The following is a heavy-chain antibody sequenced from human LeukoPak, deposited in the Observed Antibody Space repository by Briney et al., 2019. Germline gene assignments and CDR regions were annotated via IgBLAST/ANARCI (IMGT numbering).Heavy chain of an antibody. D-gene: IGHD6-25*01. J-gene: IGHJ4*02. CDR3: TTRRQDGC. CDR2: IKSKIDGATI. Sequence: GGSLRLSCVGSGFTFSDAWMSWVRQAPGKGLEWVGRIKSKIDGATIDYAAPVKGRFTISRDDSRNTLYLQMNSLKTEDTAVYYCTTRRQDGCWGQGTLVTVST. V-gene: IGHV3-15*01. CDR1: GFTFSDAW.